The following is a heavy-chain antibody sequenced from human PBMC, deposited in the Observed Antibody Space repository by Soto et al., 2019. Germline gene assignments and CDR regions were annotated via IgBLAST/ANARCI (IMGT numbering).Heavy chain of an antibody. J-gene: IGHJ4*02. D-gene: IGHD2-15*01. Sequence: QVQLQESGPGLVKPSQTLSLTCTVSGGSISSGDYYWSWIRQPPGKGLEWIGYINYSGSTYYNPSLKSRVTRSVDTSKNQFSLKLSAVTAADTAVYYCARDKGYCSGGSCYSWPSYFDYWGQGTLVTVSS. CDR2: INYSGST. CDR1: GGSISSGDYY. CDR3: ARDKGYCSGGSCYSWPSYFDY. V-gene: IGHV4-30-4*01.